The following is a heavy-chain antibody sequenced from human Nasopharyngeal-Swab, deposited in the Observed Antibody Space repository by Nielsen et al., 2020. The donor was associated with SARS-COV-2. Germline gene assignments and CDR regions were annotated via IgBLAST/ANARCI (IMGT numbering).Heavy chain of an antibody. Sequence: GESLKISCAASGFTFSSYWMHWVRQAPGKGLVWVSRLNSDGTRTSYADSVKGRFTISRDNAKNTLFLEMNSLRVEDTAVYYCARDFHGNDVWGQGTLVTVSS. CDR1: GFTFSSYW. V-gene: IGHV3-74*01. D-gene: IGHD1-1*01. CDR3: ARDFHGNDV. J-gene: IGHJ4*02. CDR2: LNSDGTRT.